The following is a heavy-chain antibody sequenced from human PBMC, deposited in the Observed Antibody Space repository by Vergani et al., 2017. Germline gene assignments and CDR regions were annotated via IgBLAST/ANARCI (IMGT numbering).Heavy chain of an antibody. J-gene: IGHJ4*02. CDR3: AKHFRGWGIDY. Sequence: QVQLVESGGGVVQRGGSLRLSCATSGFTLSNYDMQWIRQGPGKGLEFVAFIQFDGSNQYYADSVKGRFTLSRDVSKNTLYLQMNSLRTDATATYYCAKHFRGWGIDYWGQGTQVIVSS. V-gene: IGHV3-30*02. CDR1: GFTLSNYD. CDR2: IQFDGSNQ. D-gene: IGHD3-16*01.